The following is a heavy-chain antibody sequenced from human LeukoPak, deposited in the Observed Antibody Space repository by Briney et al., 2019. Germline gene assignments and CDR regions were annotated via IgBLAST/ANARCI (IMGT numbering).Heavy chain of an antibody. Sequence: GGSLRLSCAASGFTVSSNYMSWVRQAPGKGLEWVSVIYSGGSTYYADSVKGRFTISRDNSKNTLYLQMYSLRAEDTAVYYCARAPYSSGWYDYWGQGTLVTVSS. J-gene: IGHJ4*02. CDR2: IYSGGST. CDR3: ARAPYSSGWYDY. V-gene: IGHV3-53*01. CDR1: GFTVSSNY. D-gene: IGHD6-19*01.